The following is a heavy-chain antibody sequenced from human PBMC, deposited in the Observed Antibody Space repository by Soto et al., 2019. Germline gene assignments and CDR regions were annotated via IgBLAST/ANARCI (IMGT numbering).Heavy chain of an antibody. D-gene: IGHD5-18*01. Sequence: SETLSLTCTVSGGSISSYYWSWIRQPPGKGLEWIGYIYYSGSTNYNPSLKSRVTISVDTSKNQFSLKLSSVTAADTAVYYCARVIGYSYGYGEFGWFDPWGQGTLVTVSS. CDR2: IYYSGST. CDR3: ARVIGYSYGYGEFGWFDP. V-gene: IGHV4-59*01. J-gene: IGHJ5*02. CDR1: GGSISSYY.